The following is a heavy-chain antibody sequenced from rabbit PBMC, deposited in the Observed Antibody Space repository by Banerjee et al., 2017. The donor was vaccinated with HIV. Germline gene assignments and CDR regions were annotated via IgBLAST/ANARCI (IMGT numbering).Heavy chain of an antibody. CDR2: IYHGDGST. CDR3: TTLGL. CDR1: GFSFNSSYY. J-gene: IGHJ6*01. V-gene: IGHV1S40*01. Sequence: QSLEESGGDLVKPGASLTLTCTASGFSFNSSYYMCVVRQAPGKGLEWIVCIYHGDGSTYYASWAKGRFTISKASSTTVTLQMTSLTAADTATYFCTTLGLWGPGTLVTVS.